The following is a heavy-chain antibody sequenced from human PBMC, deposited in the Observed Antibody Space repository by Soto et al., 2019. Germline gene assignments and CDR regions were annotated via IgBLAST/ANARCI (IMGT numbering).Heavy chain of an antibody. CDR3: APRKSGSFNIGAFDI. CDR1: GYSFSTYE. Sequence: GGSLRLSCTASGYSFSTYEINLVRQAPGKGLAWVSYISKNGIDIYYADSVKGRFTLSRDNANNSLFLQMNSLRVEDTAVYYCAPRKSGSFNIGAFDIWGQGTMVTVSS. CDR2: ISKNGIDI. J-gene: IGHJ3*02. V-gene: IGHV3-48*03. D-gene: IGHD3-10*01.